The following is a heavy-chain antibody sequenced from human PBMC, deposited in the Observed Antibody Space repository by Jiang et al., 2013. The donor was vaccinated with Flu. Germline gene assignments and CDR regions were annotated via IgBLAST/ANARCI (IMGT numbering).Heavy chain of an antibody. CDR2: INPSGGST. V-gene: IGHV1-46*01. Sequence: SGAEVKKPGASVKVSCKASGYTFTSYYMHWVRQAPGQGLEWMGIINPSGGSTSYAQKFQGRVTMTRDTSTSTVYMGLSSLRSEDTAVYYCARDQGRGLELDPRLDYWGQGTLVTVSS. D-gene: IGHD1-7*01. CDR3: ARDQGRGLELDPRLDY. J-gene: IGHJ4*02. CDR1: GYTFTSYY.